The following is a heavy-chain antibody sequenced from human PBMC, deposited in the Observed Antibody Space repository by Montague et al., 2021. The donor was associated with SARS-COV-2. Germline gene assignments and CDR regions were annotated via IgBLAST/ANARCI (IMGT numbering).Heavy chain of an antibody. CDR2: NDYSGST. CDR3: ARVAELDVFSVYYYGLDV. CDR1: GGSISSYY. V-gene: IGHV4-59*01. D-gene: IGHD5/OR15-5a*01. Sequence: SETLSLTCTVSGGSISSYYWSWIRQTPGKGLEWIGYNDYSGSTNYNPSLKSRVTISVDTPKNQFSLNLRSVTTADTAVYYCARVAELDVFSVYYYGLDVWGQGTTVIVSS. J-gene: IGHJ6*02.